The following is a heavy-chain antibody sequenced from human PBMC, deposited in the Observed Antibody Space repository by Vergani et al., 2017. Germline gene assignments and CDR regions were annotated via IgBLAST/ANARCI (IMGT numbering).Heavy chain of an antibody. CDR2: ISYDGSNK. V-gene: IGHV3-30*01. Sequence: QVQLVESGGGVVQPGRSLRLSCAAFGFTFSSYAMHWVRQAPGKGLEWVAVISYDGSNKYYADSVKGRFTISRDNSKNTLYLQMNSLRAEDTAVYYCARAERWLQSYGDYWGQGTLVTVSS. D-gene: IGHD5-24*01. J-gene: IGHJ4*02. CDR3: ARAERWLQSYGDY. CDR1: GFTFSSYA.